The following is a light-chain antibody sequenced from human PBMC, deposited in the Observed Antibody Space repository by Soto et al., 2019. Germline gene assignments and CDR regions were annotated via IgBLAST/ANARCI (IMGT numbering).Light chain of an antibody. CDR1: QTIGNK. J-gene: IGKJ1*01. CDR2: GAS. CDR3: QQYNGWPWT. V-gene: IGKV3-15*01. Sequence: EIVLTQSPGTLSLSPGERVTLSCRATQTIGNKLAWYLQRPGQAPRVLMYGASTRATDIPARFSGSGSGTEFTLTITGLQSEDFAVYYCQQYNGWPWTFGLGTKVDIK.